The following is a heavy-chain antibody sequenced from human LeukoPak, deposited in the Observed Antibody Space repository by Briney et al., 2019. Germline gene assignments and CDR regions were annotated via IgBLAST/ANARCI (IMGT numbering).Heavy chain of an antibody. CDR2: IFYSGST. Sequence: SETLSLTCTVSGGSISSGGYYWSWIRQHPGKGLEWIEYIFYSGSTSYNPSLKSRVTLSVDTSKNQFSLKLSSVTAADTAVYYCAGDIGGRYSGYDVSGGFDYWGQGTLVTVSS. V-gene: IGHV4-31*03. D-gene: IGHD5-12*01. CDR1: GGSISSGGYY. J-gene: IGHJ4*02. CDR3: AGDIGGRYSGYDVSGGFDY.